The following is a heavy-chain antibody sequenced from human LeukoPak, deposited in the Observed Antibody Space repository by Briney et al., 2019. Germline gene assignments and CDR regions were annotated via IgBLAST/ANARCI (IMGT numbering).Heavy chain of an antibody. CDR2: INTVSSYI. V-gene: IGHV3-21*06. J-gene: IGHJ4*02. D-gene: IGHD3-22*01. CDR3: ARLRRNTDSSGFFYYYDY. Sequence: GGSLRLSCAASGFSFSSYSFNWVRQAPGKGLEWVSSINTVSSYIYYADSLKGRFTISRDNAKNSVYLQMDSLRAEDSAAYYCARLRRNTDSSGFFYYYDYWGQGTLVTVSS. CDR1: GFSFSSYS.